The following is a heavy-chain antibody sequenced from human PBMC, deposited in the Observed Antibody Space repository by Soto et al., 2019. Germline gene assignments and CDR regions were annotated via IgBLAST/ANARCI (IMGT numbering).Heavy chain of an antibody. Sequence: ESGPTLVNPTQTLTLTCTFSGFSLSTSGMRVSWIRQPPGKALEWLARIDWDDDKFYSTSLKTRLTISKDTSKNQVVLTMTNMDPVDTATYYCALYYYDSSGYYGPYDYWGQGTLVTVSS. D-gene: IGHD3-22*01. CDR1: GFSLSTSGMR. CDR2: IDWDDDK. J-gene: IGHJ4*02. V-gene: IGHV2-70*04. CDR3: ALYYYDSSGYYGPYDY.